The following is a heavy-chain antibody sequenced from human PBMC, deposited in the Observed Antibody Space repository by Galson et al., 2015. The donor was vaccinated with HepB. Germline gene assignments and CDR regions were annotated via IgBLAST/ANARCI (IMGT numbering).Heavy chain of an antibody. D-gene: IGHD2-2*01. J-gene: IGHJ4*02. CDR3: VRDRLVPAAMGYFDH. V-gene: IGHV3-21*01. Sequence: SLRLSCAASGFAFRSYSINWVRQAPGKGLEWVSSISSSSGTIYYSDSVKGRFTISRDNADSSLFLQVNSLRAEDTAVYYCVRDRLVPAAMGYFDHWGQGTLVTVSS. CDR1: GFAFRSYS. CDR2: ISSSSGTI.